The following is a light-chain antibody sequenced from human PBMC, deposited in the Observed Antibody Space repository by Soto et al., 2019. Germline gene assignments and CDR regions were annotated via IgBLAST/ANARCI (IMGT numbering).Light chain of an antibody. V-gene: IGKV3-20*01. Sequence: EIVLTQSPGTLSLSPGERATLSCRASQSVSNSYLAWYQQKPGQAPRLLIYDASSRATGIPDRFSGSGSGTDLTLTISRLESEDFAVYYCQQYGTSPWTFGQGTKVDIK. CDR3: QQYGTSPWT. J-gene: IGKJ1*01. CDR2: DAS. CDR1: QSVSNSY.